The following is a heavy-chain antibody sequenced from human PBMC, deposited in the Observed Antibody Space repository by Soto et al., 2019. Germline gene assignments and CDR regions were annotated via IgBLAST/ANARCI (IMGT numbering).Heavy chain of an antibody. D-gene: IGHD3-3*01. CDR1: GFPSAKNA. CDR3: ARATYNCNYEY. V-gene: IGHV3-21*01. Sequence: VRFLRLSLAVLGFPSAKNAMHWVRQAPGKVLECVSSISFSGDYRYYADSVKGRFTISRDNARNSLYLQMNRLGVDDTALYFCARATYNCNYEYWGQGTQVTVSS. CDR2: ISFSGDYR. J-gene: IGHJ4*02.